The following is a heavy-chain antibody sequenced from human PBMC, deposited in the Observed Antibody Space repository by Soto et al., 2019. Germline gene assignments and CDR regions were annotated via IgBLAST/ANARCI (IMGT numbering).Heavy chain of an antibody. V-gene: IGHV3-23*01. D-gene: IGHD6-6*01. J-gene: IGHJ6*02. Sequence: EVQLLESGGGLVQPGGSLRLSCAASGFTFSSYGMSWVRQAPGKGLEWVSAISGSGGSTYYADSVKGRFTISRDNSKNTLYLQMNSLRAEDTAVYSCAKDLGCIAAQSRRFCYYGMDVWGQGTTVTVSS. CDR1: GFTFSSYG. CDR3: AKDLGCIAAQSRRFCYYGMDV. CDR2: ISGSGGST.